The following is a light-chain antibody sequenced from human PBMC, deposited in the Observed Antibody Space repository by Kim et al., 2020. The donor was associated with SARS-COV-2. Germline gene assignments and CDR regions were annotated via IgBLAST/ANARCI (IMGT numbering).Light chain of an antibody. CDR1: QSISSH. J-gene: IGKJ3*01. V-gene: IGKV1-39*01. CDR3: QQSYITPFT. CDR2: AAS. Sequence: DIQITQSPSSLSASVGDRVTITCRTTQSISSHLNWYQQKPGRAPKLLISAASTLQGGVPSRFSGSGSETDFTLTISSLQPEDFATYCCQQSYITPFTLGPETKVEIK.